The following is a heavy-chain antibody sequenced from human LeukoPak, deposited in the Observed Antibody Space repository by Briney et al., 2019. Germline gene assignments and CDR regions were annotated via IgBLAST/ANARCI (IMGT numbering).Heavy chain of an antibody. V-gene: IGHV1-18*01. CDR3: ARSIYCSGGSCYGEFDY. CDR2: ISAYNGNT. Sequence: ASVKVSCKASGYTFTNYGISWVRQAPGQGLEWMGWISAYNGNTNHAQKFQGRVTMTTDTSTSTAYVELRSLRSDDTAVYYCARSIYCSGGSCYGEFDYWGQGTLVTVSS. CDR1: GYTFTNYG. J-gene: IGHJ4*02. D-gene: IGHD2-15*01.